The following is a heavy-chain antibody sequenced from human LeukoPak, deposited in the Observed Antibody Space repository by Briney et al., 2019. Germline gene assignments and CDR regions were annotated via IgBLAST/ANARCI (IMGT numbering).Heavy chain of an antibody. CDR1: GGSFSGYY. D-gene: IGHD6-19*01. J-gene: IGHJ4*02. Sequence: PSETLSLTCAVYGGSFSGYYWSWTRQPPGKGLEWIGEINHSGSTNYNPSLKSRVTISVDTSKNQFSLKLSSVTAADTAVYYCARGSGYSSGWYVYYFDYWGQGTLVTVSS. V-gene: IGHV4-34*01. CDR3: ARGSGYSSGWYVYYFDY. CDR2: INHSGST.